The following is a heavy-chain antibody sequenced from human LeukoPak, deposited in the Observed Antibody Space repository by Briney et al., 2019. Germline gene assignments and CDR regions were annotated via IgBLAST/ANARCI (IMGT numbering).Heavy chain of an antibody. CDR1: GYTFTGYY. J-gene: IGHJ3*02. CDR3: ARADNGSLGAFDI. V-gene: IGHV1-2*04. D-gene: IGHD1-26*01. CDR2: INPNSGGT. Sequence: ASVKVSCKASGYTFTGYYMHWVRQAPGQGLEWMGWINPNSGGTNYAQKFQGWVTMTRDTSISTAYMELSRLRSDDTAVYYCARADNGSLGAFDIWGQGTMVTVSS.